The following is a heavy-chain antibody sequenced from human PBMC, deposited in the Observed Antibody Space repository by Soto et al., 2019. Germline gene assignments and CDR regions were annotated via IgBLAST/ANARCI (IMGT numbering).Heavy chain of an antibody. CDR2: IYYSGST. CDR3: ARSDGRY. Sequence: SETLSLTCTVSGASISSGTYYWSWVRQRPGKGLEWIGYIYYSGSTNYNPSLKSRVTISVDTSKNQFSLKLSSVTAADTAVYYCARSDGRYWGQGTLVTVSS. V-gene: IGHV4-61*01. J-gene: IGHJ4*02. CDR1: GASISSGTYY.